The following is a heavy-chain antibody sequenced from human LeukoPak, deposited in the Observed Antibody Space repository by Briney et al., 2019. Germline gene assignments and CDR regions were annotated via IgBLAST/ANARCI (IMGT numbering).Heavy chain of an antibody. J-gene: IGHJ4*02. V-gene: IGHV3-53*01. CDR2: IYSGGST. CDR3: ARESNGGKIDY. Sequence: PGGSLRLSCAASGFTVSSNYMSWVRQAPGKGLEWVSVIYSGGSTYCADSVKGRFTISRDNSKNTLYLQMNSLRAEDTAVYYCARESNGGKIDYWGQGTLVTVSS. D-gene: IGHD4-23*01. CDR1: GFTVSSNY.